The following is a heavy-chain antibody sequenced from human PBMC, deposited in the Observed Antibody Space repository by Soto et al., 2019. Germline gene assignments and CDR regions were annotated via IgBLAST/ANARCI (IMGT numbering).Heavy chain of an antibody. V-gene: IGHV3-30*03. CDR1: GFTFSSYG. D-gene: IGHD3-22*01. CDR3: ARDRNYYDSSGYYGYFDS. J-gene: IGHJ4*02. CDR2: ISHDGSNK. Sequence: PVGSLRLSCAASGFTFSSYGMHWVRQPPGKGPEWVAIISHDGSNKYYADSVKGRFTISRDNSKNTLYLQMNSLRVEDTAVYYCARDRNYYDSSGYYGYFDSWGQGTLVSVSS.